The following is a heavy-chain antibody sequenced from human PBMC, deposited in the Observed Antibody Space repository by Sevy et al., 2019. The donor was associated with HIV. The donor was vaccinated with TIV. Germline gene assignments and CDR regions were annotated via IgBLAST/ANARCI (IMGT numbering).Heavy chain of an antibody. CDR3: AREEIAVAGTSAFDI. D-gene: IGHD6-19*01. Sequence: GGSLRLSCAASGFTVSSNYMSWVRQAPGKGLEWVSVIYSGGSTYYADSVKGRFTISTDNSKNTLYLQMNSLRAEDTAVYYCAREEIAVAGTSAFDIWGQGTMVTVSS. CDR1: GFTVSSNY. J-gene: IGHJ3*02. V-gene: IGHV3-53*01. CDR2: IYSGGST.